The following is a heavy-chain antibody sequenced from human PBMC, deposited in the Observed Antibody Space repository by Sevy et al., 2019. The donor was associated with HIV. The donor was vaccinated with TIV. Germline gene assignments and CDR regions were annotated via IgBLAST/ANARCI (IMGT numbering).Heavy chain of an antibody. V-gene: IGHV3-15*04. J-gene: IGHJ3*02. Sequence: GGSLRLSCAASGFTFSNAWMSWVRLAPGKGLEWVGRLDSKTDGGTTDYAEPVKGRFTISRDDSKNTLYLQMNSLKTEDTAVYYCTTGLGNRRMATIRGAAFDIWGQGTMVTVSS. D-gene: IGHD5-12*01. CDR1: GFTFSNAW. CDR2: LDSKTDGGTT. CDR3: TTGLGNRRMATIRGAAFDI.